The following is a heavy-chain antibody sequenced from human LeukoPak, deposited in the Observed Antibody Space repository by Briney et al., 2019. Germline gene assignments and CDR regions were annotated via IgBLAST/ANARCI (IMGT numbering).Heavy chain of an antibody. D-gene: IGHD4-11*01. CDR2: IYHSGST. J-gene: IGHJ4*02. Sequence: SETLSLTCAVSGCSISSGYYWAWIRQPPGKGLEWIGNIYHSGSTYYNPSLKSRVTISVDTSKNQFSLKLSSVTAADTAVYYCARRYSNYFFDYWGQGTLVTVSS. V-gene: IGHV4-38-2*01. CDR1: GCSISSGYY. CDR3: ARRYSNYFFDY.